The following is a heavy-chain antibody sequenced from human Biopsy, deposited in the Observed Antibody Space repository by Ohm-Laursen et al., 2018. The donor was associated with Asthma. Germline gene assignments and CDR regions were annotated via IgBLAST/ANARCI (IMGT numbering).Heavy chain of an antibody. CDR3: ARGDSSGWSHYYFDY. Sequence: SLRLSCAASGFTFSSYGMDWVRQAPGKGLEWGSVIYSGGTSDTADSVRGRFTISRDFYKNTLYLQMDSLRAEDTAVYYCARGDSSGWSHYYFDYWGQGTLVTVSS. CDR1: GFTFSSYG. J-gene: IGHJ4*02. V-gene: IGHV3-53*01. CDR2: IYSGGTS. D-gene: IGHD6-19*01.